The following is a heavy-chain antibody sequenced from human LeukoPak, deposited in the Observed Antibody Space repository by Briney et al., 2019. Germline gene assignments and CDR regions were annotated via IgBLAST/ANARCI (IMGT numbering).Heavy chain of an antibody. V-gene: IGHV1-46*01. J-gene: IGHJ4*02. D-gene: IGHD2-2*02. CDR2: INPSGGST. Sequence: ASVKVPCKASGYTFTSYYMHWVRQAPGQGLEWMGIINPSGGSTSYAQKFQGRVTMTRDTSTSTVYMELSSLRSEDTAVYYCARDCSSTSCYKDFDYWGQGTLVTVSS. CDR1: GYTFTSYY. CDR3: ARDCSSTSCYKDFDY.